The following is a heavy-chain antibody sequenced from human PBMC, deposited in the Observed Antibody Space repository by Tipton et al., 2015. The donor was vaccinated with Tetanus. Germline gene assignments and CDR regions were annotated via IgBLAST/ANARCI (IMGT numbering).Heavy chain of an antibody. CDR2: ISYSGSA. CDR1: GGSLGTFY. D-gene: IGHD3-22*01. J-gene: IGHJ5*02. CDR3: AKGAARYYYDLSPPT. Sequence: TLSLTCTVSGGSLGTFYWTWIRQPPGRGLEWIGYISYSGSAKYNPSLKSRLTISVDTSRAQFSLKLRSVTAADTAVYYCAKGAARYYYDLSPPTWGQGTLVTVSS. V-gene: IGHV4-59*01.